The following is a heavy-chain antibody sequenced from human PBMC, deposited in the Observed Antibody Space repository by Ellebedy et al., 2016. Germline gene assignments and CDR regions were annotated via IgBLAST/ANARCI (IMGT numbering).Heavy chain of an antibody. V-gene: IGHV3-48*04. CDR1: GFTFSSYS. CDR3: ARKRRYYDILTGLHDAFDI. D-gene: IGHD3-9*01. Sequence: GESLKISCAASGFTFSSYSMNWVRQAPGKGLEWVSYISSSSSTIYYADSVKGRFTISRDNAKNSLYLQMNSLRAEDTAVYYCARKRRYYDILTGLHDAFDIWGQGTMVTVSS. CDR2: ISSSSSTI. J-gene: IGHJ3*02.